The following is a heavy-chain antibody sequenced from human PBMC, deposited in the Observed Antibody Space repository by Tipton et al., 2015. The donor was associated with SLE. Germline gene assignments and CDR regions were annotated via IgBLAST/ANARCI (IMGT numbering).Heavy chain of an antibody. CDR2: VYYSGTT. V-gene: IGHV4-39*01. Sequence: GLVKPSETLSLSCTVSGGSVTTSGYYWGWIRQSPGKGLEWIGSVYYSGTTYYNPSLKSRVTIAVDTSKNQFSLKLSSVTAAATAVYYCARGLKGDPLFGYWGQGTLVTVSS. CDR3: ARGLKGDPLFGY. J-gene: IGHJ4*02. CDR1: GGSVTTSGYY.